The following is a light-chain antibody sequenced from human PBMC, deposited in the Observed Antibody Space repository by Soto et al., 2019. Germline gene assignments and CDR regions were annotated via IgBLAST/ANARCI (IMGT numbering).Light chain of an antibody. CDR3: QQYNNWPRALT. Sequence: EIVMTQSPATLSVSPGERATVSCRASQSISSNLAWYQQRPGQAPRLLIYTASTRATGIPARFSGSGSGTEFTLTISSLQSEDFAVYYCQQYNNWPRALTFGGGTKVEIK. CDR2: TAS. CDR1: QSISSN. J-gene: IGKJ4*01. V-gene: IGKV3-15*01.